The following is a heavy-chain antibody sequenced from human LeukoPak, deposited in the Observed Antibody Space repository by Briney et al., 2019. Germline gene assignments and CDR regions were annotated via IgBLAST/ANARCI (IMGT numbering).Heavy chain of an antibody. J-gene: IGHJ4*02. CDR3: ASSLIVVVPAARGLGD. D-gene: IGHD2-2*01. CDR2: IIPIFGTA. V-gene: IGHV1-69*01. CDR1: GGTFSSYA. Sequence: SVKVSCKASGGTFSSYAIRWVRQAPGQGLEWMGGIIPIFGTANYAQKFQGRVTITADESTSTAYMELSSLRSEDTAVYYCASSLIVVVPAARGLGDWGQGTLVTVSS.